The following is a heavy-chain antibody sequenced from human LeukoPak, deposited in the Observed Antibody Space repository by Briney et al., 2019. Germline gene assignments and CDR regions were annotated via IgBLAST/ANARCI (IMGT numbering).Heavy chain of an antibody. D-gene: IGHD1-26*01. V-gene: IGHV3-21*01. CDR2: ISSSSSYI. Sequence: GGSLRLSCAASGFTFSTYGMHWVRQAPGKGLEWVSSISSSSSYIYCADSVKGRFTISRDNAKNSLYLQMNSLRAEDTAVYYCARDRSGSYQHSDAFDIWGQGTMVTVSS. CDR3: ARDRSGSYQHSDAFDI. CDR1: GFTFSTYG. J-gene: IGHJ3*02.